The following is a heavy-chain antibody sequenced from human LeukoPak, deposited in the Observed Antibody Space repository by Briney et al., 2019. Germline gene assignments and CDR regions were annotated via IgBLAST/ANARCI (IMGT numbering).Heavy chain of an antibody. Sequence: SETLSLTCTVSGGSISSYYWSWIRQPPGKGLEWIGYIYYSGSTNYNPSLKSRVTISVDTSENQFSLKLSSVTAADTAVYYCAAMIVADAFDIWGQGTMVTVSS. CDR1: GGSISSYY. CDR2: IYYSGST. J-gene: IGHJ3*02. V-gene: IGHV4-59*01. D-gene: IGHD3-22*01. CDR3: AAMIVADAFDI.